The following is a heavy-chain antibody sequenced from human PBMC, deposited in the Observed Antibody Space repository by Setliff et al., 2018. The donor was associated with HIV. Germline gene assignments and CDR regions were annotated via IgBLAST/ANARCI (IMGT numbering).Heavy chain of an antibody. D-gene: IGHD3-3*01. CDR3: ARLRGSYDFSNWFDP. CDR2: IYYSGST. Sequence: SETLSLTCTVSGYPISSGYYWGWIRQPPGKGLEWIGYIYYSGSTNYNPSLKSRVTISVDTAKNQFSLKLSSVTAADTAVYYCARLRGSYDFSNWFDPWGQGTQVTVSS. CDR1: GYPISSGYY. V-gene: IGHV4-61*01. J-gene: IGHJ5*02.